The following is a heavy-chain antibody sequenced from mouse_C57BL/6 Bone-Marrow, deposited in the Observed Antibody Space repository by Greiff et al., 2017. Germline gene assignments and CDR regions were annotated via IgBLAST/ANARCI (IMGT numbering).Heavy chain of an antibody. CDR1: GYSITSGYY. J-gene: IGHJ2*01. V-gene: IGHV3-6*01. CDR2: ISYDGSN. D-gene: IGHD1-1*01. Sequence: EVQLVESGPGLVKPSQSLSLTCSVTGYSITSGYYWNWIRQFPGNKLEWMGYISYDGSNNYNPSLKNRISITRDTSKNQCFLKLNSVTTEDTATYYCSLATVVATDYWGQGTTLTVSS. CDR3: SLATVVATDY.